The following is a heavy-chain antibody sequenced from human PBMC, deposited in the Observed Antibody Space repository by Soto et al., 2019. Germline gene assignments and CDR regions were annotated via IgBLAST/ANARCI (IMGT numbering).Heavy chain of an antibody. J-gene: IGHJ4*02. Sequence: ASETLSLTCTVSGGSISSGDYYWSWIRQPPGKGLEWIGYIYYSGSTYNNPSLKSRVTISVDTSKNQFSLKLSSVTAADTAVYYCASRKSSPYFDYWGQGTLVTVSS. CDR3: ASRKSSPYFDY. V-gene: IGHV4-30-4*01. D-gene: IGHD3-10*01. CDR1: GGSISSGDYY. CDR2: IYYSGST.